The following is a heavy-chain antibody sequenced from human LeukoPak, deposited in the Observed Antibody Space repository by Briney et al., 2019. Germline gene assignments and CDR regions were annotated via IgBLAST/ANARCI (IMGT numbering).Heavy chain of an antibody. J-gene: IGHJ4*02. CDR1: GCTFGSYW. CDR2: INSDGSST. V-gene: IGHV3-74*01. CDR3: DY. Sequence: GGSLRLSCAASGCTFGSYWMHWVRQAPGKGPVWVSRINSDGSSTSYADSVKGRFSISRDNAKNTLYLQMNSLRVEDTAVYWLDYWGQGTLVTVSS.